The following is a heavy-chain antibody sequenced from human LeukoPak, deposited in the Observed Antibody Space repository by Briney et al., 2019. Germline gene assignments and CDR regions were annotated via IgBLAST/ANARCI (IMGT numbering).Heavy chain of an antibody. D-gene: IGHD1-20*01. Sequence: GASVKVSCEASGYTFTSYAMNWVRQAPGQGLEWMGWINTNTGNPTYAQGFTGRFVFSLDTSVSTAYLQISSLKAEDTAVYYCARVYNWNGEYGMDVWGQGTTVTVSS. CDR3: ARVYNWNGEYGMDV. V-gene: IGHV7-4-1*02. J-gene: IGHJ6*02. CDR1: GYTFTSYA. CDR2: INTNTGNP.